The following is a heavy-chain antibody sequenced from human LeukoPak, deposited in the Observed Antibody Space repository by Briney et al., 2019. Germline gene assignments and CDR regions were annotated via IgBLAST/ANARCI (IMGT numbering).Heavy chain of an antibody. CDR3: ARQPHTAMANFDY. CDR2: IYYSGST. J-gene: IGHJ4*02. D-gene: IGHD5-18*01. CDR1: GGSISSSSYY. V-gene: IGHV4-39*01. Sequence: PSETLSLTCTVSGGSISSSSYYWGWIRQPPGKGLEWVGSIYYSGSTYYNPSLKSRVTISLDTSKNQFSLELCPVTAADPTVYYCARQPHTAMANFDYWGQGTRVTVSS.